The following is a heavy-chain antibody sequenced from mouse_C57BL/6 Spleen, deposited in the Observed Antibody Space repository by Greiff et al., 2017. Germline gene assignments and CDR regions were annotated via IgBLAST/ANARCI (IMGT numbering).Heavy chain of an antibody. CDR1: GYTFTSYW. D-gene: IGHD4-1*01. CDR3: ARRGGLGWFAY. CDR2: IDPSDSYT. V-gene: IGHV1-50*01. J-gene: IGHJ3*01. Sequence: QVQLQQPGAELVKPGASVKLSCKASGYTFTSYWMQWVKQRPGQGLEWIGEIDPSDSYTNYNQKFKGKATLTVDTSSSTAYMQLSSLTSEDSAVYYCARRGGLGWFAYWGQGTLVTVSA.